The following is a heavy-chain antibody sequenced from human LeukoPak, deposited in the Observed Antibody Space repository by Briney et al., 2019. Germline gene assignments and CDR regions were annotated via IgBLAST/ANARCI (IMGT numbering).Heavy chain of an antibody. D-gene: IGHD4-11*01. J-gene: IGHJ4*02. Sequence: ASVKVSCKASGYSFNKYAMNWVRQVPGKGLEWMGWINTKTEKTTYAQAFTGRFAFSLDTSVSTAYLQIDSLQADDTAVYYCARTVTTRLFYFDYWGQGSLVTVSS. CDR2: INTKTEKT. CDR3: ARTVTTRLFYFDY. V-gene: IGHV7-4-1*01. CDR1: GYSFNKYA.